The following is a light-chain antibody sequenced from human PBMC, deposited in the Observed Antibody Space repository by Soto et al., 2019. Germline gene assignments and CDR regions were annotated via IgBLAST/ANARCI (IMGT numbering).Light chain of an antibody. Sequence: DIQLTPSPSSLSASVGARVTITGLARQSITSYLNWYQQKPGKAPKLLIYAASSLRSGVPSRFSGSGSGTDFTLTISSLQPEDFATYYCQQSCSSPPTFGQGTKVDI. CDR1: QSITSY. CDR3: QQSCSSPPT. V-gene: IGKV1-39*01. CDR2: AAS. J-gene: IGKJ1*01.